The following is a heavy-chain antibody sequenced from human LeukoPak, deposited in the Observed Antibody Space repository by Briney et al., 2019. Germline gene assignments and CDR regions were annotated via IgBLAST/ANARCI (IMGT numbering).Heavy chain of an antibody. CDR2: INPNSGGT. CDR3: ARALRGYVPDLDY. CDR1: GYTFTGYY. Sequence: ASVKVSCKASGYTFTGYYMHWVRQAPGQGLEWMGWINPNSGGTNYAQKFQGRVTMTRDTYISTAYVELSRLRSDDTAVYYCARALRGYVPDLDYWGQGTLVTVSS. V-gene: IGHV1-2*02. D-gene: IGHD2-2*01. J-gene: IGHJ4*02.